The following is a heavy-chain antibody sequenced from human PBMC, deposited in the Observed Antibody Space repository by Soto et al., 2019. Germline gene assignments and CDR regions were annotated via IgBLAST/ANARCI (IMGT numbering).Heavy chain of an antibody. Sequence: QVQLQESGPGLVKPSQTLSLTCTVSGGSISSGGYYWSWIRQHPGKGLEWIGYIYYSGSTYYNPSLKSRVNISVDTSKNQFPLKLSSVTAADTAVYYCARVDTSMGATCVSYWGQGTLVTVSS. CDR2: IYYSGST. CDR3: ARVDTSMGATCVSY. V-gene: IGHV4-31*03. J-gene: IGHJ4*02. D-gene: IGHD1-26*01. CDR1: GGSISSGGYY.